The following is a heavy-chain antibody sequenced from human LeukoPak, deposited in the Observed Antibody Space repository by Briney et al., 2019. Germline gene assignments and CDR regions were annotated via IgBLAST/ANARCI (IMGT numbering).Heavy chain of an antibody. V-gene: IGHV3-30-3*01. J-gene: IGHJ4*02. Sequence: GGSLRLSCAASGFTFSSYAMHWVRQAPGKGLEWVAVISYDGSNKYYADSVKGRFTISRDNSKNTLYLQMNSLRAEDTAVYYCASGEMATITTGYWGQGTLVTVSS. CDR2: ISYDGSNK. D-gene: IGHD5-24*01. CDR3: ASGEMATITTGY. CDR1: GFTFSSYA.